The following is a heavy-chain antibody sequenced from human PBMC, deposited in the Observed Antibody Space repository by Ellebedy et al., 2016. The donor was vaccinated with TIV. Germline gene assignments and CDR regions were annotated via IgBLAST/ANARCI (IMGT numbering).Heavy chain of an antibody. CDR3: AREDVIRSFDF. Sequence: AASVKVSCKASGYTFTNYYMNWVRQAPGQGPEWLGIIHPSAGSTSYAQKFQGRVTMTRDKSTSTVYMELSSLRPEDTAVYFCAREDVIRSFDFWGQGTLVTVSS. V-gene: IGHV1-46*01. CDR1: GYTFTNYY. CDR2: IHPSAGST. J-gene: IGHJ4*02. D-gene: IGHD3-3*01.